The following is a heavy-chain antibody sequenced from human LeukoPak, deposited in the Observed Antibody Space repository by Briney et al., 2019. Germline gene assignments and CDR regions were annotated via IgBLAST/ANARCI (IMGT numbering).Heavy chain of an antibody. J-gene: IGHJ6*03. V-gene: IGHV3-21*01. CDR2: ISSSSSYI. Sequence: AGSLRLSCAASGFTFSSYSMNWVRQAPGKGLEWVSSISSSSSYIYYADSVKGRFTISRDNAKNSLYLQMDSLRAEDTAVYYCARDAGGYYYMDVGGKGTTVTVSS. D-gene: IGHD3-10*01. CDR3: ARDAGGYYYMDV. CDR1: GFTFSSYS.